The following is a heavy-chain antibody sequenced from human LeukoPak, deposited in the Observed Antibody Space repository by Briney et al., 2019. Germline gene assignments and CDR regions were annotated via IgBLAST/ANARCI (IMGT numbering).Heavy chain of an antibody. D-gene: IGHD2-2*01. J-gene: IGHJ6*03. CDR1: GYTFTGYY. CDR3: ASAGYCSSTSCYGDAPGLYYYYYYMDV. CDR2: INPNSGGT. V-gene: IGHV1-2*02. Sequence: ASVKVSCKASGYTFTGYYMHWVRQAPGQGLEWMGWINPNSGGTNYAQKFQGRVTMTRDTSISTAYMELSRLRSDDTAVYYCASAGYCSSTSCYGDAPGLYYYYYYMDVWGKGTTITVSS.